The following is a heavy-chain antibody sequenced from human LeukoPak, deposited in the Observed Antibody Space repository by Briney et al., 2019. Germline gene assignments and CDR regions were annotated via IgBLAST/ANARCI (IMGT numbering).Heavy chain of an antibody. CDR2: IYYSGST. J-gene: IGHJ5*02. D-gene: IGHD5-12*01. V-gene: IGHV4-31*03. CDR1: GGSISSGGYY. CDR3: ARGATISPFDP. Sequence: SETLSLTCTVSGGSISSGGYYWSWIRQHPGKGLEWIGYIYYSGSTYYNPSLKSRVTISVDTSKNQFSLKLSSVTAADTAVYYCARGATISPFDPWGQGTLVTVSS.